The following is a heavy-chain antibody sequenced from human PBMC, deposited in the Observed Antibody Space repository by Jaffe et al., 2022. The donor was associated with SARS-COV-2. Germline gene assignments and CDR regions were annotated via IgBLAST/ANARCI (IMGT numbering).Heavy chain of an antibody. CDR3: AKVYEGGSYSGDAFDV. Sequence: QVQLQESGPGLVKPSETLSLTCTVSGDSVSNYFWTWIRQPPGKGLEWIGYVHASGSTNYNPSLKSRVTMSVDTSKKQLSLEMSSVTAADTAVYHCAKVYEGGSYSGDAFDVWGQGTMVTVSS. CDR1: GDSVSNYF. D-gene: IGHD1-26*01. V-gene: IGHV4-59*02. CDR2: VHASGST. J-gene: IGHJ3*01.